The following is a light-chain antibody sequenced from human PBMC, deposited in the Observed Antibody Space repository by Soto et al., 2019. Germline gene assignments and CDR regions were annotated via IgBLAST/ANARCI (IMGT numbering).Light chain of an antibody. CDR1: SSDVTNYNL. CDR2: EDT. Sequence: QSALAQPASVSGSPGQSITISCTATSSDVTNYNLVSWYQQRPGEAPGLIIYEDTKRPSGVSHRFSGSRSDNTASLTISGPQNEDDCDYHCIAYGGGVLFGGGTKLTVL. CDR3: IAYGGGVL. J-gene: IGLJ3*02. V-gene: IGLV2-23*01.